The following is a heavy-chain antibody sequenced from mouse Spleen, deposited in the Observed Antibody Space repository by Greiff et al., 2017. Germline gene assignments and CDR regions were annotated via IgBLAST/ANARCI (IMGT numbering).Heavy chain of an antibody. J-gene: IGHJ3*01. V-gene: IGHV3-6*01. D-gene: IGHD2-1*01. CDR3: ARGGYYGAY. Sequence: EVKLEESGPGLVKPSQSLSLTCSVTGYSITSGYYWNWIRQFPGNKLEWMGYISYDGSNNYNPSLKNRISITRDTSKNQFFLKLNSVTTEDTATYYCARGGYYGAYWGQGTLVTVSA. CDR2: ISYDGSN. CDR1: GYSITSGYY.